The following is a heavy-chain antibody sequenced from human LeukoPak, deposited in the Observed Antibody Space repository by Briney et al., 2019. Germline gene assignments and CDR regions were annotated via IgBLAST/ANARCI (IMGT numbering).Heavy chain of an antibody. D-gene: IGHD3-10*01. V-gene: IGHV1-2*02. J-gene: IGHJ6*03. CDR3: ARARTPVLGSGSLTQYYYYMDV. Sequence: GASVKVSCKASGYTFTGYYMHWVRQAPGQGLEWMGWINPNSGGTNYAQKFQGRVTMTRDTSISTAYMELSKLRSDDTAVYYCARARTPVLGSGSLTQYYYYMDVWGKGTTVTVSS. CDR1: GYTFTGYY. CDR2: INPNSGGT.